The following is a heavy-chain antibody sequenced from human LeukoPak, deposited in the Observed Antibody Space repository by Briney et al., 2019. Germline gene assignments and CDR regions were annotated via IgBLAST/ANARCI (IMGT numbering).Heavy chain of an antibody. CDR1: GYTFTSHG. D-gene: IGHD3-22*01. CDR3: ARGVILLLDDY. V-gene: IGHV1-18*01. CDR2: ISAYNGDT. J-gene: IGHJ4*02. Sequence: ASVKVSCKASGYTFTSHGISWVRQAPGQGLEWMGWISAYNGDTNYAQKLQGRVTMTTDTSTSTAYMELRSLRSGDTAVYYCARGVILLLDDYWGQGTLVTVSS.